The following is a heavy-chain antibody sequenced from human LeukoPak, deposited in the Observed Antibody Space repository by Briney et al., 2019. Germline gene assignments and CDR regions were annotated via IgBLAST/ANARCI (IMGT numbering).Heavy chain of an antibody. J-gene: IGHJ5*02. CDR3: ARRIGSYYEENWFDP. Sequence: GESLKISCKGSGYSFTSYWIGWVRQMPGKGLEWMGIIYPGDSDTRYSPSFQGQVTISADKSISTAYLQWSSLKASDTAMYYCARRIGSYYEENWFDPWSQGTLVTVSS. V-gene: IGHV5-51*01. D-gene: IGHD1-26*01. CDR2: IYPGDSDT. CDR1: GYSFTSYW.